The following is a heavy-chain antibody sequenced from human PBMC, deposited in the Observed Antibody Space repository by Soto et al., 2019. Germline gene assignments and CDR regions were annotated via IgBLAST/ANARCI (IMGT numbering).Heavy chain of an antibody. D-gene: IGHD6-19*01. CDR3: ALFRGWYAAGIDY. CDR2: ISSSSSTI. Sequence: PGGSLRLSCAASGFTFSSYSMNWVRQAPGKGLEWVSYISSSSSTIYYADSVKGRFTISRDNAKNSLYLQMNSLRAEDTAVYYCALFRGWYAAGIDYWGQGTLVTVSS. CDR1: GFTFSSYS. J-gene: IGHJ4*02. V-gene: IGHV3-48*01.